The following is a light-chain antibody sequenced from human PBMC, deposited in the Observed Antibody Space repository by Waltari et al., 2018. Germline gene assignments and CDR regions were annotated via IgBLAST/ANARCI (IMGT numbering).Light chain of an antibody. V-gene: IGKV4-1*01. J-gene: IGKJ5*01. CDR2: WAS. Sequence: DIVMTQSPDSLAVSLGERATSNCKSSQCVLHSSQDKNYLAWYQQKPGQPLKLLMYWASTRESGVPDRFSGSGSGTDFTLTISSLQAEDVAVYYCQQHYTAPITFGQGTRLDIK. CDR3: QQHYTAPIT. CDR1: QCVLHSSQDKNY.